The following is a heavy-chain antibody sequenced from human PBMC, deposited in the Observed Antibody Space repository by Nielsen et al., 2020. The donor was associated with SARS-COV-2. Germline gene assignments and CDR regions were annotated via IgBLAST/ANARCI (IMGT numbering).Heavy chain of an antibody. CDR2: INSDGSST. V-gene: IGHV3-74*01. Sequence: GESLKISCAASGFTFSSYWMHWVRQAPGKGLVWVSRINSDGSSTSYADSVKGRFTISKDNAKNTLYLQMNSLRAEDTAVYYCASPGLYRWGQGTMVTVSS. J-gene: IGHJ3*01. D-gene: IGHD2-2*02. CDR1: GFTFSSYW. CDR3: ASPGLYR.